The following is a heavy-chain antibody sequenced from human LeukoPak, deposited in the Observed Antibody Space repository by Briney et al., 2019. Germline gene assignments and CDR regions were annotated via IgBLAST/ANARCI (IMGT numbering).Heavy chain of an antibody. CDR3: AKSPDSDYNYYFDY. CDR2: ISGSGGST. D-gene: IGHD3-10*01. J-gene: IGHJ4*02. V-gene: IGHV3-23*01. Sequence: GGSLRLSCAASELNFKYFAMHWVRQGPGKGLERVSAISGSGGSTYYADSVKGRFTISRDNSKNTLYLQMNSLRAEDTAVYYCAKSPDSDYNYYFDYWGQGTLVTVSS. CDR1: ELNFKYFA.